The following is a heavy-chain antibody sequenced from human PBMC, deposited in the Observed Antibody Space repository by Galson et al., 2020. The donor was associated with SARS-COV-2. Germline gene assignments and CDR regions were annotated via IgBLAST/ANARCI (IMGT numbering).Heavy chain of an antibody. CDR3: ARVPLRWQFPFDY. Sequence: SETLSLTCAVYGGSFSDYYWSWIRQPPGKGLEWVGEISHSGSTNYNPSLKSRVTITIDTSKNQFSLKMTSVTAADTAVYYCARVPLRWQFPFDYWSHGTLVTVSS. CDR2: ISHSGST. D-gene: IGHD6-19*01. CDR1: GGSFSDYY. J-gene: IGHJ4*01. V-gene: IGHV4-34*01.